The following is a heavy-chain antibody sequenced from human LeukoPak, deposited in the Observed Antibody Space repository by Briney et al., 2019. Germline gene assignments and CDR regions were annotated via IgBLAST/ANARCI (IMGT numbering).Heavy chain of an antibody. D-gene: IGHD2-21*02. CDR1: GFTFSSYS. CDR2: ISSSSSTI. J-gene: IGHJ4*02. CDR3: AKVNCGGDCNTFDY. V-gene: IGHV3-48*01. Sequence: GGSLRLSCAASGFTFSSYSMNWVRQAPGKGLEWVSYISSSSSTIYYADSVKGRFTISRDNAKNSLYLQMNSLRAEDTAVYYCAKVNCGGDCNTFDYWGQGTLVTVSS.